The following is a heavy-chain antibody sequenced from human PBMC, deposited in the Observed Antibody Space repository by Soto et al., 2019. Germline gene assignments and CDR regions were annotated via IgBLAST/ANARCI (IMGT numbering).Heavy chain of an antibody. CDR1: GYTFTSYA. CDR3: ARDDVIIRFDP. CDR2: VNAGNGNT. Sequence: ASVKVSCKASGYTFTSYAMHWVRQAPGQRLEWMGWVNAGNGNTKYSQKFQGRVTITRDASASTAYMELSSLRSEDTAVYYCARDDVIIRFDPWGQGTLVTVSS. J-gene: IGHJ5*02. V-gene: IGHV1-3*01.